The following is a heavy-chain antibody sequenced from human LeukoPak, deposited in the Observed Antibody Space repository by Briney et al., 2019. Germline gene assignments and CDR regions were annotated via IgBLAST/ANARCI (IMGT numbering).Heavy chain of an antibody. J-gene: IGHJ4*02. Sequence: SQTLSLTCAISGDSVSSNSAAWHWIRQSPSRGLEWLGRTYYRSKWYDDYAVSVKSRITIKPDTSKNQVSPQLNSVTPEDTAVYYCARGLGSFDYWGQGTLVTVSS. V-gene: IGHV6-1*01. CDR1: GDSVSSNSAA. D-gene: IGHD7-27*01. CDR2: TYYRSKWYD. CDR3: ARGLGSFDY.